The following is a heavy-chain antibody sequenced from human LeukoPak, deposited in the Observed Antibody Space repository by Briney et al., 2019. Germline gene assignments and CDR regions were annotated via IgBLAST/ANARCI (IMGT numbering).Heavy chain of an antibody. V-gene: IGHV4-34*01. CDR2: INHSGST. Sequence: SETLSLTCAVYSGSLSGFYWSWIRQPPGKGLEWIGEINHSGSTDYNPSLKSRVTISVDTSKNQFSLKLSSVTAADTAVYYCARGRLHYDILTGYYYYYYMDVWGKGTTVTVSS. D-gene: IGHD3-9*01. CDR3: ARGRLHYDILTGYYYYYYMDV. CDR1: SGSLSGFY. J-gene: IGHJ6*03.